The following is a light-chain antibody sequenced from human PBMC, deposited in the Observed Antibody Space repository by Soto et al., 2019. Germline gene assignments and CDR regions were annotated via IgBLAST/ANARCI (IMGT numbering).Light chain of an antibody. CDR1: QSVAKN. J-gene: IGKJ1*01. CDR2: AAS. V-gene: IGKV3-15*01. Sequence: EMTVPKSPPTLSVSPGARAPLSCRASQSVAKNLTWYQQKPGKAPRLLIYAASTVASGIPARFSGSGSGTDFNLTVTSLQSEDFAVYCCQQDYHWARTFGQGTRVEIK. CDR3: QQDYHWART.